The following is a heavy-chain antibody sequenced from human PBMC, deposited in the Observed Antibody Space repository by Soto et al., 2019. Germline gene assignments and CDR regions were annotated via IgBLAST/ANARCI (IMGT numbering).Heavy chain of an antibody. CDR3: ARQSAVAGNWFDP. V-gene: IGHV4-39*01. J-gene: IGHJ5*02. CDR1: GGSISSSSYY. Sequence: QLQLQESGPGLVKPSETLSLTCTVSGGSISSSSYYWGWIRQAPGKGLEWIGSIYYSGSTYYNPSLQSRVTISVDASQSQFSLKLSSVTAADTAVYYCARQSAVAGNWFDPWGQGTLVTVSS. D-gene: IGHD6-19*01. CDR2: IYYSGST.